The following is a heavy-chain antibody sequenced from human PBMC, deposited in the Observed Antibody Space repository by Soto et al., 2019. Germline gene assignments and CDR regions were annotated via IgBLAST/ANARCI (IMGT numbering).Heavy chain of an antibody. Sequence: SVKVSCKASGYSFSSHAITWVRQAPGQGLEWMGGIIPDFGTPSYEQKFQSRVTISADKSTNTSYLELRSLRSEDTAVYYCARGGALSTSWYWGDGLDSWGQGTQVTVPQ. D-gene: IGHD6-13*01. CDR3: ARGGALSTSWYWGDGLDS. CDR2: IIPDFGTP. J-gene: IGHJ4*02. V-gene: IGHV1-69*06. CDR1: GYSFSSHA.